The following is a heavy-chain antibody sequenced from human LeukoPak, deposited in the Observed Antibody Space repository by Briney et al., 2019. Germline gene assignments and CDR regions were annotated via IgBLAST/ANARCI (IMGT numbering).Heavy chain of an antibody. D-gene: IGHD2-21*01. Sequence: PSETLSLTCTVSGGSISSYYWSWIRQPPGKGLEWIGYIYYSGSTNYNPSLKSRVTISVDTSKNQFSLKLSSVTAADTAVYYCARVDPAYCGDDCYFDYWGQGTLVTVSS. V-gene: IGHV4-59*01. CDR1: GGSISSYY. CDR3: ARVDPAYCGDDCYFDY. J-gene: IGHJ4*02. CDR2: IYYSGST.